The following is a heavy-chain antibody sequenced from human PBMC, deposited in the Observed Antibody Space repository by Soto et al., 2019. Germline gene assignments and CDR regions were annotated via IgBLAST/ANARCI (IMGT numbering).Heavy chain of an antibody. CDR1: GFTFDDYA. D-gene: IGHD3-10*01. V-gene: IGHV3-9*01. CDR3: TKDNGRITMVRGENWFDP. Sequence: EVQLVESGGGLVQPGRSLRLSCAASGFTFDDYAMHWVRQAPVTGLERVSGISWNSGSIGYADSVKGRFTISRDNAKSSLYLQMNSLRAEDTALYYCTKDNGRITMVRGENWFDPWGQGTLVTVSS. J-gene: IGHJ5*02. CDR2: ISWNSGSI.